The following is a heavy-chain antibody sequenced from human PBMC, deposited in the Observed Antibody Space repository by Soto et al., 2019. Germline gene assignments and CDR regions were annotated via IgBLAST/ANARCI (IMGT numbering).Heavy chain of an antibody. J-gene: IGHJ4*02. CDR3: ARDSIALFDN. V-gene: IGHV4-61*01. Sequence: PSETQSLTSTVSEGTVESGNYYWTWIRQPPGKGLEWIGYIHSSGSTNYKPSLKSRVTISVDTSKNQFSLRLSSVTAADTAVYYCARDSIALFDNWGQGTLVTVSS. CDR2: IHSSGST. CDR1: EGTVESGNYY. D-gene: IGHD2-21*01.